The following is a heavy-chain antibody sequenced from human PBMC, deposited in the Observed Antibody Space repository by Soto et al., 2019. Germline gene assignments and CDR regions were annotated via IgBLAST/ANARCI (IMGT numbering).Heavy chain of an antibody. Sequence: KPSETLSLTCTVSGGSISSYYWSWIRQPPGKGLEWIGYIYYSGSTNYNPSLKSRVTISVDTSKNQFSLKLSSVTAADTAVYYCARAVLHCSSTSCYMDEGINWFDPWGQGTLVTVSS. CDR3: ARAVLHCSSTSCYMDEGINWFDP. J-gene: IGHJ5*02. V-gene: IGHV4-59*01. CDR1: GGSISSYY. CDR2: IYYSGST. D-gene: IGHD2-2*02.